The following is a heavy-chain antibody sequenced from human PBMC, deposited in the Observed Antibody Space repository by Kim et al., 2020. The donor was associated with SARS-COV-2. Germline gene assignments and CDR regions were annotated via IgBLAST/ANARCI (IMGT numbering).Heavy chain of an antibody. Sequence: GGSLRLSCAASGFTFSRFGMHWVRQAPGKGLEWVAVIWFDGTNKYYADSVKGRFTISRDNSRNTLYLQMNSLRAGDTAVYFCARVRTETGTDYWGQGTLVTVSS. CDR1: GFTFSRFG. V-gene: IGHV3-33*01. CDR2: IWFDGTNK. J-gene: IGHJ4*02. CDR3: ARVRTETGTDY. D-gene: IGHD1-1*01.